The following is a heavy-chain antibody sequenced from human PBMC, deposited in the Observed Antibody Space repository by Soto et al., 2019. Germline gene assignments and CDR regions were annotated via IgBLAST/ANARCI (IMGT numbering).Heavy chain of an antibody. CDR2: IHPGDSNT. V-gene: IGHV5-10-1*01. D-gene: IGHD3-10*01. CDR1: GYSFTNYW. Sequence: GESLKISCKGSGYSFTNYWINWVRQMPGKGLEWMGRIHPGDSNTNYSPSFQGHVTISADKSISTAYLQWSSLRASDTAIYYCAKRKDASGSAYFFNGMDVWGQGTTVTVSS. J-gene: IGHJ6*02. CDR3: AKRKDASGSAYFFNGMDV.